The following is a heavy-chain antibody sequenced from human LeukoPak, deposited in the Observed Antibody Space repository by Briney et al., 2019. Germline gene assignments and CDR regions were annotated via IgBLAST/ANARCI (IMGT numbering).Heavy chain of an antibody. D-gene: IGHD3-3*01. V-gene: IGHV3-30-3*01. Sequence: GGSLRLSCAASGFTFSSYAMHWVRQAPGKGLEWVAVISYDGSNKYYADSVKGRFTISRDNSKNTLYLQMNSLRAEDTAVYYCARDHDDFWSGYSNWFDPWGQGTLVTVSS. CDR1: GFTFSSYA. CDR2: ISYDGSNK. CDR3: ARDHDDFWSGYSNWFDP. J-gene: IGHJ5*02.